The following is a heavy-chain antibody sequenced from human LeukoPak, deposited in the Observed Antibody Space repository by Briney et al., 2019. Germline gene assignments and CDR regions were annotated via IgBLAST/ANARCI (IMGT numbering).Heavy chain of an antibody. CDR3: AKDDGSVAGVSLSH. D-gene: IGHD6-19*01. J-gene: IGHJ4*02. CDR2: ISGGSSGST. Sequence: GGSLRLYCAASGFTFSDYAMSWVRPAQGHGLVWLSVISGGSSGSTYYADSVKGRFTISRDNSKNTLYLQMNSLRAEDTAVYYCAKDDGSVAGVSLSHWGQGTLVTVSS. CDR1: GFTFSDYA. V-gene: IGHV3-23*01.